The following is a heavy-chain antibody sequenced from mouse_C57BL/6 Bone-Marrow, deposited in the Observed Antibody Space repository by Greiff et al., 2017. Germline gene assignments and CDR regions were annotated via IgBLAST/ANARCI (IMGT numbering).Heavy chain of an antibody. J-gene: IGHJ2*01. CDR2: INPNNGGT. Sequence: QLQQSGPELVKPGASVKISCKASGYTFTDYYMNWVKQSHGKSLEWIGDINPNNGGTSYNQKFKGKATLTVDKSSSTAYMELRSLTSEDSAVYYCARWSHYYGSSLDYWGQGTTLTVSS. V-gene: IGHV1-26*01. CDR3: ARWSHYYGSSLDY. D-gene: IGHD1-1*01. CDR1: GYTFTDYY.